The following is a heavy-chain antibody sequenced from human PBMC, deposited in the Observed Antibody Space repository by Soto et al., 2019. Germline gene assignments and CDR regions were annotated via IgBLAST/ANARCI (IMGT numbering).Heavy chain of an antibody. Sequence: ASVKVSCKASGYTFTGYYMHWVRQAPGQGLEWMGWINPNSGGTNYAQKFQGWVTMTSDTSTSTVYMELRSLRSDDTAVYYCARAGAAPYYYYGMDVWGQGTRVTVSS. D-gene: IGHD2-15*01. CDR1: GYTFTGYY. V-gene: IGHV1-2*04. CDR2: INPNSGGT. J-gene: IGHJ6*02. CDR3: ARAGAAPYYYYGMDV.